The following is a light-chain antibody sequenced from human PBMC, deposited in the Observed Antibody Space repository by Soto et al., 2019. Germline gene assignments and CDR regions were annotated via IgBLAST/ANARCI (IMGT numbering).Light chain of an antibody. V-gene: IGLV2-18*02. CDR2: EVT. CDR3: SSYTSASRYV. J-gene: IGLJ1*01. Sequence: QSVLTQPPSVSGSPGQSVTISCTGTSSDVGKYDRVSWYQQPPGTAPRLIMYEVTNRPSGVPARFSGSKSGNTASLTISGLQAEDEADYFCSSYTSASRYVFGAGTKVTDL. CDR1: SSDVGKYDR.